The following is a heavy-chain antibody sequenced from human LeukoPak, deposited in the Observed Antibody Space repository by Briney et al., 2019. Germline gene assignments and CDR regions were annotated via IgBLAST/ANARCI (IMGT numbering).Heavy chain of an antibody. CDR1: GASISGSGYY. CDR3: AGERKNYYDSSGYYYKD. CDR2: IYYTGNT. Sequence: SETLSLTCAVSGASISGSGYYLGWIRQPPGKGLEWIGNIYYTGNTYYNASLQSRVTISIDTSKNQFSLRLSSVTAADTAVYYCAGERKNYYDSSGYYYKDWGQGTLVTVSS. J-gene: IGHJ4*02. D-gene: IGHD3-22*01. V-gene: IGHV4-39*07.